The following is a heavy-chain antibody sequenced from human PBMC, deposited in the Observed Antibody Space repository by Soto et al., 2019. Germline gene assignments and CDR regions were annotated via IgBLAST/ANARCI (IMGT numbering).Heavy chain of an antibody. Sequence: QVQLVQSGAEVKKPGSSVKVSCKASGGTFSSYAISWVRQAPGQGLEWMGGIIPIFGTANYAQKFQGRVTMTADESTSTAYMELSSLRSEDTAVYYCATELNYYDSSGYYTYYFDYWGQGTLVTVSS. V-gene: IGHV1-69*01. CDR2: IIPIFGTA. CDR1: GGTFSSYA. D-gene: IGHD3-22*01. CDR3: ATELNYYDSSGYYTYYFDY. J-gene: IGHJ4*02.